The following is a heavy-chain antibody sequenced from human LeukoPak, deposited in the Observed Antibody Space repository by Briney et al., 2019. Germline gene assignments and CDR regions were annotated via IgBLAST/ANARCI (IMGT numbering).Heavy chain of an antibody. V-gene: IGHV3-30*02. D-gene: IGHD3-22*01. CDR2: IRYDGSNK. CDR1: GFTFSSYG. CDR3: ARFPPPYYYDSSGPNQPYYYYYMDV. Sequence: GGSLRLSCAASGFTFSSYGMHWVRQAPGKGLEWVAFIRYDGSNKYYADSVKGRFTISRDNAKNSLYLQMNSLRAEDTAVYYCARFPPPYYYDSSGPNQPYYYYYMDVWGKGTTVTVSS. J-gene: IGHJ6*03.